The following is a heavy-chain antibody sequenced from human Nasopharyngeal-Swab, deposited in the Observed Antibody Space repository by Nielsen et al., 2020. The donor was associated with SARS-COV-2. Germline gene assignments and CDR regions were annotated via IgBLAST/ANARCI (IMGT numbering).Heavy chain of an antibody. J-gene: IGHJ5*02. Sequence: GESLKISCVASTFRFSTSTMNWVRQAPGKGLEWVSYISTSGTTIHYADSVRGRFTISRDNAKKSLYLQMNSLRAEDTAVYYCARASRGWSWGQGTLVTVSS. CDR3: ARASRGWS. CDR2: ISTSGTTI. CDR1: TFRFSTST. D-gene: IGHD6-19*01. V-gene: IGHV3-48*04.